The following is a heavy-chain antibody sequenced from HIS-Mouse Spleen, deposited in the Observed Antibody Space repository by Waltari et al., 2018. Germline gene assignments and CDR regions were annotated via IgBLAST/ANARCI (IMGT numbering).Heavy chain of an antibody. CDR1: GGTFSSYA. CDR2: IIPIFGTA. V-gene: IGHV1-69*01. CDR3: ARFVWGSGYDGYFDY. D-gene: IGHD3-16*01. Sequence: QVQLVQSGAEVKKPGSSVKVSCKASGGTFSSYAISWVRHAPGQGLEWMGGIIPIFGTANYAQKFQGRVTITADESTSTAYMELSSLRSEDTAVYYCARFVWGSGYDGYFDYWGQGTLVTVSS. J-gene: IGHJ4*02.